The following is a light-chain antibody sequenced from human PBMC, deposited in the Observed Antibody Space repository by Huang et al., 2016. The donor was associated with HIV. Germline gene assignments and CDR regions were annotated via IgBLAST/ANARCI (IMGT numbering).Light chain of an antibody. CDR3: QQTYNVPRT. J-gene: IGKJ2*01. Sequence: DIQMTQSPSSLSASIGDRVTMSGRASQTVDMYLNWYQQTPGRAPKLLIYAASNLQSDLPARFSGTGSGTNFTLTISSLQPEDFVIYFCQQTYNVPRTFGQGTALEIK. CDR1: QTVDMY. CDR2: AAS. V-gene: IGKV1-39*01.